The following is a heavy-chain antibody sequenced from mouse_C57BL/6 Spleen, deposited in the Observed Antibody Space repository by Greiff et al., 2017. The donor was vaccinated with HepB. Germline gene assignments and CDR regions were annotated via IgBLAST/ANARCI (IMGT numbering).Heavy chain of an antibody. V-gene: IGHV1-69*01. CDR3: ARRYYGSSYLDY. D-gene: IGHD1-1*01. J-gene: IGHJ4*01. Sequence: QVQLQQPGAELVMPGASVKLSCKASGYTFTSYWMHWVKQRPGQGLEWIGEIDPSDSYTNYNQKFKGKSTLTVDKSSSTAYMQLSSLTSEDSAVYYCARRYYGSSYLDYWGQGTSVTVSS. CDR2: IDPSDSYT. CDR1: GYTFTSYW.